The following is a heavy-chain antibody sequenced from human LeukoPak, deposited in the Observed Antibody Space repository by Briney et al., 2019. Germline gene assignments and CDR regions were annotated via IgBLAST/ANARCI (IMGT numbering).Heavy chain of an antibody. V-gene: IGHV3-64D*06. CDR2: ISSNGGST. CDR1: GFTFSMYA. CDR3: VKDRSGSWYLYAY. D-gene: IGHD6-13*01. Sequence: GGSLRLSCSASGFTFSMYAMHWVRQAPGKGLEYVSAISSNGGSTYYADSVKGRFTISRDNSKNTLYLQMNSLRGEDTAVYYCVKDRSGSWYLYAYWGQGTLVTVSS. J-gene: IGHJ4*02.